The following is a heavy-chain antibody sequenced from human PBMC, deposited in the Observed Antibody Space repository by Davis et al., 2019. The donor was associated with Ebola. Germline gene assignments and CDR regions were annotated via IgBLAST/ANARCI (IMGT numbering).Heavy chain of an antibody. D-gene: IGHD1-26*01. CDR2: IRFGGINK. Sequence: GESLKISCAASGFTLSNYGMHWVRQAPGKGPEWVAFIRFGGINKYYADSVKGRVTISRDNSKNTQYLQMNSLRAEDTAVYYCAKEGGSYGFDYWGQGTLVTVSS. CDR3: AKEGGSYGFDY. J-gene: IGHJ4*02. CDR1: GFTLSNYG. V-gene: IGHV3-30*02.